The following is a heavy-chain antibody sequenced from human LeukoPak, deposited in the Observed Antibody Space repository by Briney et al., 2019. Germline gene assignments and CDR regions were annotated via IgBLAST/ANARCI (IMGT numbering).Heavy chain of an antibody. Sequence: GSLRLSCAASGFTFSSYWMSWVRQAPGKGLEWVANIKQDGGEKYYVDSVKGRFTISRDNAKNSSYLQMNSLRPEDTAVYYCAGRGDGNLYYFDHWGQGTLVTAPS. CDR2: IKQDGGEK. CDR1: GFTFSSYW. V-gene: IGHV3-7*04. CDR3: AGRGDGNLYYFDH. D-gene: IGHD5-24*01. J-gene: IGHJ4*02.